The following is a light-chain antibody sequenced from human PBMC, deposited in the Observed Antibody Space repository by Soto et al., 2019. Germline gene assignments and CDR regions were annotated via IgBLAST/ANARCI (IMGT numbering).Light chain of an antibody. CDR1: QSISGN. CDR3: KRKWT. J-gene: IGKJ1*01. Sequence: EIVMTQSPATMSVSPGESATLSCRASQSISGNVAWYQQRPGQAPRLLIYDASTRATGIPARFTGSGSGTEFALTISSLPSEDFAVYYCKRKWTFGHGTKVEFK. V-gene: IGKV3-15*01. CDR2: DAS.